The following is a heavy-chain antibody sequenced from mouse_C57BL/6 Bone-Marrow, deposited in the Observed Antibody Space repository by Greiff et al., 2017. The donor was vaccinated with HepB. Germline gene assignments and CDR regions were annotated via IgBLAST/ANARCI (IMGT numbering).Heavy chain of an antibody. J-gene: IGHJ4*01. CDR3: ARWLLREAMDY. Sequence: VQLQQPGAELVRPGTSVKLSCKASGYTFTSYWMHWVKQRPGQGLEWIGVIDPSDSYTNYNQKFKGKATLTVDTSSSTAYMQLSSLTSEDSAVYYCARWLLREAMDYWGQGTSVTVSS. V-gene: IGHV1-59*01. CDR2: IDPSDSYT. CDR1: GYTFTSYW. D-gene: IGHD2-3*01.